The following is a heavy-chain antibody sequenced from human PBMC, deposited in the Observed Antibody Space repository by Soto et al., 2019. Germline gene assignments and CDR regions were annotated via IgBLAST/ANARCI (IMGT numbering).Heavy chain of an antibody. CDR3: ARLPGPLVAVLYIYPLDGREAMSDVDV. V-gene: IGHV3-30-3*01. CDR1: GFTFNYYP. D-gene: IGHD6-19*01. J-gene: IGHJ6*02. Sequence: QMQLVESGGGVVQPGGSLRLSCAASGFTFNYYPMHWVRQAPGKGLEWVAVVPFDGSNKYYADSVKGRFTISKDNSKNTLYLQMNSLRREDTAVYYCARLPGPLVAVLYIYPLDGREAMSDVDVWGQGTTVTVSS. CDR2: VPFDGSNK.